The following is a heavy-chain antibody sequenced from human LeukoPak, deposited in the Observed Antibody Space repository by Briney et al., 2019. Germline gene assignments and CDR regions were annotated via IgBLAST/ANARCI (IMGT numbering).Heavy chain of an antibody. Sequence: GGSLRLSCAASGFTFSSYAMSWVRQAPGKGLEWVSAISGSGGSTYYADSVKGRFTISRDNSKNTVYLQMNSLRAEDAAVYYCAKSRYYDFWSGFPLDYWGQGTLVTVSS. CDR1: GFTFSSYA. CDR2: ISGSGGST. CDR3: AKSRYYDFWSGFPLDY. J-gene: IGHJ4*02. V-gene: IGHV3-23*01. D-gene: IGHD3-3*01.